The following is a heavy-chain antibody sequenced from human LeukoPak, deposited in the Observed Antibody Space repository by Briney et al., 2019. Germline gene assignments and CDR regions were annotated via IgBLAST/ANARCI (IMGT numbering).Heavy chain of an antibody. V-gene: IGHV3-21*01. CDR2: ISSSSGFI. Sequence: GGSLRLSCAASGFTFSNYIINWVRQAPGKGPEWVSSISSSSGFIYYADSVKGRFTISRDNAKRSLYLQMNSLRAEDTAVYYCAASIAVAALGYWGQGTLVTVSS. J-gene: IGHJ4*02. CDR1: GFTFSNYI. CDR3: AASIAVAALGY. D-gene: IGHD6-19*01.